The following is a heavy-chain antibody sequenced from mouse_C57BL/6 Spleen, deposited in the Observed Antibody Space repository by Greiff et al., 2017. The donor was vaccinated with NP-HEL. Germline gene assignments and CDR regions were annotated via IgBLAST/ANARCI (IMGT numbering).Heavy chain of an antibody. V-gene: IGHV1-50*01. CDR1: GYTFTSYW. J-gene: IGHJ3*01. CDR3: ARKNLNYYGYEGFAY. D-gene: IGHD2-2*01. CDR2: IDPSDSYT. Sequence: QVQLQQPGAELVKPGASVKLSCKASGYTFTSYWMQWVKQRPGQGLEWIGEIDPSDSYTNYNQKFKGKATLTVDTSSSTAYMQLSSLTSEDSAVYYCARKNLNYYGYEGFAYWGQGSLVTVSA.